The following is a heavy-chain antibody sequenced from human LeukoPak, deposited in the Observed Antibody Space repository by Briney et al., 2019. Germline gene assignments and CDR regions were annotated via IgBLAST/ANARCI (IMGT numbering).Heavy chain of an antibody. D-gene: IGHD2-2*01. CDR3: ARTDIVVVPAAKNYYYYYMDV. Sequence: SETLSLTCTVSGGSISSGSYYWSWIRQPAGKGLEWIGRIYTSGSTNYNPSLKSRVTISVDTSKNQFSLKLSSVTAADTAVYYCARTDIVVVPAAKNYYYYYMDVWGKGTTVTVSS. V-gene: IGHV4-61*02. CDR1: GGSISSGSYY. J-gene: IGHJ6*03. CDR2: IYTSGST.